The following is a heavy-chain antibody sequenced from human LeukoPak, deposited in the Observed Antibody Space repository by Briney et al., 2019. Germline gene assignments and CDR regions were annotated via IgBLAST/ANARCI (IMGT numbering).Heavy chain of an antibody. Sequence: PSETLSLTCTVSGGSISSSSYYWGWIRQPPGKGLEWIGSIYYSGSTYYNPSLKSRVTISVDTSKNQFSLKLSSVTAADTAVYYCARRDAHTVVRPLIYAFDIWGQGTMVTVSS. J-gene: IGHJ3*02. CDR2: IYYSGST. CDR1: GGSISSSSYY. CDR3: ARRDAHTVVRPLIYAFDI. D-gene: IGHD4-23*01. V-gene: IGHV4-39*01.